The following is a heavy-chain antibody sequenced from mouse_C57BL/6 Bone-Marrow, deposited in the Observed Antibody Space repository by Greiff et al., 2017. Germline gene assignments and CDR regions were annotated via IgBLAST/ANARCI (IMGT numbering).Heavy chain of an antibody. J-gene: IGHJ3*01. CDR3: ARDRNYCFAY. V-gene: IGHV5-9*01. D-gene: IGHD2-1*01. CDR1: GFTFSSYT. Sequence: EVQLVESGGGLVKPGGSLKLSCAASGFTFSSYTMSWVRQTPEKRLEWVATISGGGGNTYYPDSVKGRFTISRDNAKNTLYLQMSSLRSEDTALYYCARDRNYCFAYWGQGTLVTVSA. CDR2: ISGGGGNT.